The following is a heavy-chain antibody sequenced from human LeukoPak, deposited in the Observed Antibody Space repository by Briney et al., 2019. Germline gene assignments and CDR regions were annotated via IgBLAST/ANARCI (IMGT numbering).Heavy chain of an antibody. CDR2: VYYTGLT. Sequence: SETLSLTCTVAGGSISSSTYNWGWIRQPPGKGLEWIGSVYYTGLTYYNPSVESRVTISVDTSKNHFSLELNSVTAADTGVYFCARQVRSPVVMFMDVWGKGTTVIVSS. V-gene: IGHV4-39*01. CDR3: ARQVRSPVVMFMDV. J-gene: IGHJ6*03. CDR1: GGSISSSTYN. D-gene: IGHD3-22*01.